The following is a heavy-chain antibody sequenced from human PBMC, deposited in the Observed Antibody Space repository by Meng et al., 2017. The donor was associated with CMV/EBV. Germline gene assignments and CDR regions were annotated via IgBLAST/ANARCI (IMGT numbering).Heavy chain of an antibody. V-gene: IGHV1-8*03. J-gene: IGHJ4*02. CDR3: ARAPSMVPDFVY. D-gene: IGHD2/OR15-2a*01. Sequence: CKASGSTFTGYYMHWVRQAPGQGLEWMGWMNPNSGNTAYAQKFQGRVTITRKTSISTAYMELSSLRSEDTAVYYCARAPSMVPDFVYWGQGTLVTVSS. CDR1: GSTFTGYY. CDR2: MNPNSGNT.